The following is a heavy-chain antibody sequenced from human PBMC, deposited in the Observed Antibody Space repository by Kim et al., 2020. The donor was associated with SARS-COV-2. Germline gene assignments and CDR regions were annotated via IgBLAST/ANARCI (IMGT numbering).Heavy chain of an antibody. CDR3: ARALGIAAANNWFDP. CDR1: GGSFSGYY. CDR2: INHSGST. D-gene: IGHD6-13*01. Sequence: SETLSLTCAVYGGSFSGYYWSWIRQPPGKGLEWIGEINHSGSTNYNPSLKSRVTISVDTSKNQFSLKLSSVTAADTAVYYCARALGIAAANNWFDPWGQGTLVTVSS. V-gene: IGHV4-34*01. J-gene: IGHJ5*02.